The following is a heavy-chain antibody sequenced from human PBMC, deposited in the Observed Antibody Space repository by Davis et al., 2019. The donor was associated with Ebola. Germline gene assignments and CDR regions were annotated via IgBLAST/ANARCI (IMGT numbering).Heavy chain of an antibody. Sequence: SVKVSCKASGGTFSSYAISWVRQAPGQGLEWMGGIIPIFGTANYAQKFQGRVTITRDTPASTAYMELSSLRSEDTAVYYCARAGGSTTLTAPSMDVWGQGTTVTVSS. V-gene: IGHV1-69*05. J-gene: IGHJ6*02. CDR1: GGTFSSYA. CDR2: IIPIFGTA. CDR3: ARAGGSTTLTAPSMDV. D-gene: IGHD2/OR15-2a*01.